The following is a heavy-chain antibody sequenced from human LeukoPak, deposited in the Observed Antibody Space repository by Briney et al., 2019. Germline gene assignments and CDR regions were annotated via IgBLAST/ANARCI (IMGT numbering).Heavy chain of an antibody. CDR3: ARAEQQLGYYFDY. Sequence: SETLSLTCTVSGGSIRSYYWRWIRQPPGKGLEWIGYIYYSGSTNYNPSLKSRVTISVDTSKNQFSLKLSSVTAADTAVYYCARAEQQLGYYFDYWGQGTLVTVSS. CDR2: IYYSGST. D-gene: IGHD6-13*01. J-gene: IGHJ4*02. CDR1: GGSIRSYY. V-gene: IGHV4-59*01.